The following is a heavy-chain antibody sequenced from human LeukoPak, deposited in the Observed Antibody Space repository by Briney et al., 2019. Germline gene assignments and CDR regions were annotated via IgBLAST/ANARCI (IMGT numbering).Heavy chain of an antibody. CDR2: IIPIFGTA. J-gene: IGHJ6*02. D-gene: IGHD5-18*01. Sequence: ASVKVSCKASGGTFSSYAISWVRQAPGQGLEWMGGIIPIFGTANYAQKFQGRVTITADESTSTAYMELSSLRSEGTAVYYCARDFSYGHDLVYYGMDVWGQGTTVTVSS. V-gene: IGHV1-69*13. CDR1: GGTFSSYA. CDR3: ARDFSYGHDLVYYGMDV.